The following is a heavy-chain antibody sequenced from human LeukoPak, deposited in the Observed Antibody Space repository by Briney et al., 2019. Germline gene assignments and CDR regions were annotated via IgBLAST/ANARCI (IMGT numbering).Heavy chain of an antibody. CDR1: GGSISSSSYY. CDR2: IYYSGST. V-gene: IGHV4-39*07. D-gene: IGHD5-12*01. J-gene: IGHJ3*02. CDR3: ARSCRILDIVATIRARLGGNGFDI. Sequence: SETLSLTCTVSGGSISSSSYYWGWIRQPPGKGLEWIGSIYYSGSTYYNPSLKSRVTISVDTSKNQFSLKLSSVTAADKAVYYCARSCRILDIVATIRARLGGNGFDIWGQGTMVTVSS.